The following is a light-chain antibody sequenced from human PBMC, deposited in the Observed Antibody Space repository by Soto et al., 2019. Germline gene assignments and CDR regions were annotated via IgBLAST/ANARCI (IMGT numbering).Light chain of an antibody. CDR2: GAS. Sequence: EIVLTQSPGTLSLAPGEGATLSCRASQSVSNNNLAWYQLKPGQAPKLLIFGASSRATGIADKFSGSGSGTDFTLTISRLEPEDFALYYCQQYGSSRTFGQGTKVDIK. CDR3: QQYGSSRT. CDR1: QSVSNNN. V-gene: IGKV3-20*01. J-gene: IGKJ1*01.